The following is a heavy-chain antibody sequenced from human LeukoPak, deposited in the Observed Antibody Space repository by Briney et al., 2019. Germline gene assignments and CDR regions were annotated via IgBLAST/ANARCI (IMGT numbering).Heavy chain of an antibody. J-gene: IGHJ4*02. CDR3: ARGRYSGYDPPNYYFDY. V-gene: IGHV4-59*01. CDR1: GGSISSYY. CDR2: IYYSGGT. D-gene: IGHD5-12*01. Sequence: PSETLSLTCTVLGGSISSYYWSWIRPTPRKRLEWSGYIYYSGGTNYNPSLKSRVTISVDTSKNQFSLKLSSVTAADTAVYYCARGRYSGYDPPNYYFDYWGQGTLVTVSS.